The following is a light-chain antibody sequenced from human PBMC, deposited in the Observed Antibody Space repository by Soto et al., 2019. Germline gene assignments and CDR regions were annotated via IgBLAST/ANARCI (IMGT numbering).Light chain of an antibody. CDR3: QQYSTSVTWT. V-gene: IGKV3-20*01. CDR2: GAS. Sequence: EIVLTQSPGTLSLSPGERATLSCRASQSVASRYLAWYQHKPGQAPRLLIYGASNRATGIPDRFSGSGSWTDVTLTISRLEPEDFAVYYCQQYSTSVTWTFGQGTKVEIK. CDR1: QSVASRY. J-gene: IGKJ1*01.